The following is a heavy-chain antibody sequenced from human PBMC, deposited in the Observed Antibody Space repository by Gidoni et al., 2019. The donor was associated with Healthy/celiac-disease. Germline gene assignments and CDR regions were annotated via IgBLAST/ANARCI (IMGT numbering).Heavy chain of an antibody. D-gene: IGHD3-10*01. V-gene: IGHV3-15*01. J-gene: IGHJ4*02. Sequence: EVQLVESGGGLVKPGGSLRLSCAAYGFTFSNAWMSWVRQAPWKGLEWVGRIKSKTDGGTTDYAAPVKGRFTISRDDSKNTLYLQMNSLKTEDTALYYCTTDSIFYGSGSYLLDYWGQGTLVTVSS. CDR2: IKSKTDGGTT. CDR3: TTDSIFYGSGSYLLDY. CDR1: GFTFSNAW.